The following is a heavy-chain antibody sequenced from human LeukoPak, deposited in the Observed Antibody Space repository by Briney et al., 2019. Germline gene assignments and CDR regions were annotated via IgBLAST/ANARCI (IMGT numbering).Heavy chain of an antibody. CDR3: AKAPPRIVGASGDFDY. CDR2: IRYDGSNK. Sequence: GGSLRLSCAASGFTFSSYGMHWVRQAPGKGLEWVAFIRYDGSNKYYADSVKGRFTISRDNSKNTLYLQMNSLRAEDTAVYYCAKAPPRIVGASGDFDYWGQGTLVTVSS. D-gene: IGHD1-26*01. V-gene: IGHV3-30*02. CDR1: GFTFSSYG. J-gene: IGHJ4*02.